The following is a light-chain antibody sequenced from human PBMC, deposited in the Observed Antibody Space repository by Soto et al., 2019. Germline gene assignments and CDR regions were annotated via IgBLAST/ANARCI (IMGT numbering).Light chain of an antibody. J-gene: IGLJ1*01. CDR2: EVN. CDR1: SSDIGAYDY. V-gene: IGLV2-14*01. Sequence: QSALTQPASLSGSPGQSITISCTGTSSDIGAYDYVSWFQQHPGKAPKLMISEVNNRPSGVSNRFSGSMSRNTAYLTISALQVDDEAESFCFSFTTTSSHVFGTGTNSTVL. CDR3: FSFTTTSSHV.